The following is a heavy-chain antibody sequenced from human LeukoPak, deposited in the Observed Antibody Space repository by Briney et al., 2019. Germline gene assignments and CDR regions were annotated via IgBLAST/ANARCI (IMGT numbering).Heavy chain of an antibody. CDR2: ISYDGSNK. J-gene: IGHJ6*02. CDR3: AKPPAAIYYYGMDV. CDR1: GFTFSSYG. V-gene: IGHV3-30*18. D-gene: IGHD2-2*02. Sequence: GGSLRLSCAASGFTFSSYGMHWVRQAPGKGLEWVAVISYDGSNKYYADSVKGRFTISRDNSKNTLYLQMNSLRAEDTAVYYCAKPPAAIYYYGMDVWGLGTTVTVSS.